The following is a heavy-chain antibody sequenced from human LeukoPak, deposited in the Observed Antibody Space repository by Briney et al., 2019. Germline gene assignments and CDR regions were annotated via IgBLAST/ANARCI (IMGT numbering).Heavy chain of an antibody. V-gene: IGHV4-34*01. D-gene: IGHD3-3*01. Sequence: SETLSLACAVYGGSFSGYYWSWIRQPPGKGLEWIGEINHSGSTNYNPSLKSRVTISVDTSKNQFSLKLSSVTAADTAVYYCARGRDFWRSNWFDPWGQGTLVTVSS. CDR2: INHSGST. CDR3: ARGRDFWRSNWFDP. CDR1: GGSFSGYY. J-gene: IGHJ5*02.